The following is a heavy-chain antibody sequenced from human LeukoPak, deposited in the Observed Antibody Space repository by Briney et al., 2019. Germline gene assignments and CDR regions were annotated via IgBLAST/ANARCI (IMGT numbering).Heavy chain of an antibody. V-gene: IGHV3-20*04. J-gene: IGHJ4*02. Sequence: AGGSLRLSCAASGFTFGDYGMSWVRQAPGKGLEWVSGISCSGGSTGYADSVKGRFTISRDNAKNSLYLQMNSLRAEDTALYYCARSGYALGHYFDYWGQGTLVTVSS. D-gene: IGHD5-12*01. CDR2: ISCSGGST. CDR1: GFTFGDYG. CDR3: ARSGYALGHYFDY.